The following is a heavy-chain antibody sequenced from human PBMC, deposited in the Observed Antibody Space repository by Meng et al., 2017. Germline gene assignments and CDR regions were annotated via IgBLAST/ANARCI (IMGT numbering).Heavy chain of an antibody. CDR1: GFTFSSYG. Sequence: GESLKISCAASGFTFSSYGMHWVRQAPGKGLEWVAVISYDGSNKYYADSVKGRFTISRDNSKNTLYVQMNSLRAEDTAVYYCARESGYSSGWNYFDYWGQGTLVTVSS. CDR3: ARESGYSSGWNYFDY. D-gene: IGHD6-19*01. J-gene: IGHJ4*02. V-gene: IGHV3-30*06. CDR2: ISYDGSNK.